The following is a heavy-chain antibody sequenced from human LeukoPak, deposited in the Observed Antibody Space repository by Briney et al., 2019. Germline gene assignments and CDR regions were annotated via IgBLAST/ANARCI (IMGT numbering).Heavy chain of an antibody. Sequence: GGSLRLSCAASGFTFSSHGMHWVRQAPGKGLEWVTFIRFDGSGKYYIDSVKGRFTISRDNSKKMLYLQMNSLRPEDSAVYYCAKDPKYCGTRSCDSYFYHMDVWAKGPRSPSP. D-gene: IGHD2-21*01. CDR3: AKDPKYCGTRSCDSYFYHMDV. CDR2: IRFDGSGK. CDR1: GFTFSSHG. V-gene: IGHV3-30*02. J-gene: IGHJ6*03.